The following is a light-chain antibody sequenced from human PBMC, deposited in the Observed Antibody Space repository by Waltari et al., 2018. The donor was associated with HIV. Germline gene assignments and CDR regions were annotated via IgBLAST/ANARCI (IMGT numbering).Light chain of an antibody. V-gene: IGKV4-1*01. CDR3: QQYYSRPRT. CDR1: QRVLWDSNSKNY. CDR2: WAS. Sequence: DIVMTQSPDSLAVSLVERATITCKSSQRVLWDSNSKNYLAWYQQKPGQPPKILIYWASTRESGVPDRFSGSGSGTNFTLTISSLQAEDVALYYCQQYYSRPRTFGQGTKVEI. J-gene: IGKJ1*01.